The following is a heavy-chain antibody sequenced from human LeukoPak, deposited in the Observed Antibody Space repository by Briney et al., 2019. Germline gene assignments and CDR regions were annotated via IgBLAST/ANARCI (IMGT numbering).Heavy chain of an antibody. CDR2: IRYDGSNK. D-gene: IGHD4-17*01. J-gene: IGHJ4*02. CDR3: AKDHYYGDYADY. V-gene: IGHV3-30*02. CDR1: GFTFSTYG. Sequence: GGSLRLSCAASGFTFSTYGMHWVRQAPGKGLEWVAFIRYDGSNKYYADSVKGRFTISRDNSKNTLYLQTNSLRAEDTAVHYCAKDHYYGDYADYWGQGTLVTVSS.